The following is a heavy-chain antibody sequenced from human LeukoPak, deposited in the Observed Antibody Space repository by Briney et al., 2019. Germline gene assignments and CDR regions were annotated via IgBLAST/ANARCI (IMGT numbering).Heavy chain of an antibody. CDR2: IYSGGST. CDR3: ASEGDDYGDYAPY. CDR1: GFTVSSNY. V-gene: IGHV3-53*01. J-gene: IGHJ4*02. D-gene: IGHD4-17*01. Sequence: GGSLRLSCAASGFTVSSNYMSWVRQAPGKGLEWVSVIYSGGSTYYADSVKGRFTISRDNSKNTLYLQMNSLRAEDTAVYYCASEGDDYGDYAPYWGQGTLVTVSS.